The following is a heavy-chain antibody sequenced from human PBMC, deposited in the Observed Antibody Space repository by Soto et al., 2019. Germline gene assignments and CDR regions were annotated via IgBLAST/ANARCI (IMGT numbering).Heavy chain of an antibody. V-gene: IGHV3-30-3*01. J-gene: IGHJ6*03. CDR3: ARGSCSGGTCYNMDV. CDR1: GFTFSDYA. CDR2: ISFDGNNH. D-gene: IGHD2-15*01. Sequence: QVQLVESGGGVVQSGRYLRLSCAASGFTFSDYAIHWVRQAPGKGLQWVAVISFDGNNHHYADSVKGRFSISRDNSKNTVSLQMNSLRPEDTAVHYCARGSCSGGTCYNMDVWGQGTTVTVSS.